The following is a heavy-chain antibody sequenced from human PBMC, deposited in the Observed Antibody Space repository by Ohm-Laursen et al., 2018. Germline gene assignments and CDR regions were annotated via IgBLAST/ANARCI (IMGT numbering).Heavy chain of an antibody. Sequence: SLRLSCAASGFTFNTYAMHWVRQAPGKGLEWVSGISWNSGSIGYADSVKGRFTISRDNSKNTLYLQMNSLRAEDTAVYYCARASSSIAVAGLDYWGQGTLVTVSS. CDR2: ISWNSGSI. V-gene: IGHV3-9*01. D-gene: IGHD6-19*01. CDR3: ARASSSIAVAGLDY. CDR1: GFTFNTYA. J-gene: IGHJ4*02.